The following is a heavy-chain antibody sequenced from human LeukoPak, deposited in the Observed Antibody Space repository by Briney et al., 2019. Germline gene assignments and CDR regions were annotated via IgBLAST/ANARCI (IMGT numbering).Heavy chain of an antibody. J-gene: IGHJ4*02. CDR3: AKVPHDYVWGSYRYTVEWYYFDC. D-gene: IGHD3-16*02. Sequence: GGSLRLSCAASGFTFSSYAMSWVRQAPGKGLEWVSAISGSGGSTYYADSVKGRFTISRDNSKNTLYLQMNSLRAEDTAVYYCAKVPHDYVWGSYRYTVEWYYFDCWGQGTLVTVSS. CDR2: ISGSGGST. CDR1: GFTFSSYA. V-gene: IGHV3-23*01.